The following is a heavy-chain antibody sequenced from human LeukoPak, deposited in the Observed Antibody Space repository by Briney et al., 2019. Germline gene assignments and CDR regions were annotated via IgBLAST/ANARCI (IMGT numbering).Heavy chain of an antibody. CDR2: ISSSSGTI. CDR3: ARVSPLWFGEGYYFDY. D-gene: IGHD3-10*01. J-gene: IGHJ4*02. CDR1: GFTASSNY. V-gene: IGHV3-48*01. Sequence: PGGSLRLSCAASGFTASSNYMSWVRQAPGKGLEWVSYISSSSGTIYYADSVKGRFTISRDNSKNTLYLQMNSLRAEDTAVYYCARVSPLWFGEGYYFDYWGQGTLVTVSS.